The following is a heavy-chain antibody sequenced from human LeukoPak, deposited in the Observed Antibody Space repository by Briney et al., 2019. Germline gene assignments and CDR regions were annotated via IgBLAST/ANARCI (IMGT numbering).Heavy chain of an antibody. Sequence: GGSLRLSCAASGFTVSSNYMSWVRQAPGKGLEWVSVIYSGGSTYYADSVKGRFTISRDNSKNTLYLQMNSLKAEDTAVYYCAGEEGGYDSFFDYWGQGTLVTVSS. D-gene: IGHD5-12*01. V-gene: IGHV3-66*01. CDR2: IYSGGST. J-gene: IGHJ4*02. CDR3: AGEEGGYDSFFDY. CDR1: GFTVSSNY.